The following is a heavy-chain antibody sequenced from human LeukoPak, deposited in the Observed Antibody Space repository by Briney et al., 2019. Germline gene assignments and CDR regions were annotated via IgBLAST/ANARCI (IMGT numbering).Heavy chain of an antibody. CDR2: INPNSGGT. CDR3: ARDLAFYYYYGVDV. D-gene: IGHD3-16*01. J-gene: IGHJ6*02. V-gene: IGHV1-2*02. Sequence: ASVKVSCKASGYTFTGYYMHWVRQAPGQGLEWMGWINPNSGGTNYAQKFQGRVTMTRDTSISTAYMELSRLRSDDTAVYYCARDLAFYYYYGVDVWGQGTTVTVSS. CDR1: GYTFTGYY.